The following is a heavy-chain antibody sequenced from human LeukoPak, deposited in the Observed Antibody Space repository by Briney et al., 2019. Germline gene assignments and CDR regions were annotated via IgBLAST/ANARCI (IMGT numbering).Heavy chain of an antibody. D-gene: IGHD2-8*01. V-gene: IGHV1-2*02. CDR3: ARSARHCNNGVCFTDYYIDL. CDR1: GHTFTGYY. J-gene: IGHJ6*03. CDR2: INANSGDP. Sequence: ASVKVSCKASGHTFTGYYMHWVRQAPGQGLEWMGWINANSGDPNYPQKFQGRVTMTRDTSISTAYMEMSSLTSDDTAVYYCARSARHCNNGVCFTDYYIDLWGKGTTVIVSS.